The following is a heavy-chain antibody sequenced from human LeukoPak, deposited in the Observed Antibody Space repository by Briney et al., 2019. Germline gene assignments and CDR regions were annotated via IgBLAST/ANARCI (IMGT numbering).Heavy chain of an antibody. CDR2: ISYDGSNK. J-gene: IGHJ6*02. CDR3: AKPDAPYYDFWSGYYFSDV. CDR1: GFTFSSYG. Sequence: PGGSLRLSCAASGFTFSSYGMHWVRQAPGKGLEWVAVISYDGSNKYYADSVKGRFTISRDNSKNTLYLQMNSLRAEDTAVYYCAKPDAPYYDFWSGYYFSDVWGQGTTVTVSS. V-gene: IGHV3-30*18. D-gene: IGHD3-3*01.